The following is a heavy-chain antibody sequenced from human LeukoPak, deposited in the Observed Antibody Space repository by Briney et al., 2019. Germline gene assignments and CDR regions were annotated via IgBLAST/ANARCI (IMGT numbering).Heavy chain of an antibody. CDR1: GGPISSGGYY. D-gene: IGHD3-3*01. V-gene: IGHV4-31*03. J-gene: IGHJ3*02. CDR2: IYYSGST. CDR3: ARVSQFWAFDI. Sequence: PSQTLSLTCTVSGGPISSGGYYWSWIRQHPGKGLEWIGYIYYSGSTYYNPSLKSRVTMSVDTSKNQFSLKLSSVTAADTAVYYCARVSQFWAFDIWGQGTMVTVSS.